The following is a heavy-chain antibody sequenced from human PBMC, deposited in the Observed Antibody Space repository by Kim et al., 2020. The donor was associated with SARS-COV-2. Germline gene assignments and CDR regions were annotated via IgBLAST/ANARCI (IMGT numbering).Heavy chain of an antibody. CDR1: GFTFSSYA. CDR3: ARDPGDPLHPPFDY. D-gene: IGHD1-26*01. Sequence: GGSLRLSCAASGFTFSSYAMHWVRQAPGKGLEWVAVISYDGSNKYYADSVKGRFTISRDNSKNTLYLQMNSLRAEDTAVYYCARDPGDPLHPPFDYWGQGTLVTVSS. CDR2: ISYDGSNK. V-gene: IGHV3-30-3*01. J-gene: IGHJ4*02.